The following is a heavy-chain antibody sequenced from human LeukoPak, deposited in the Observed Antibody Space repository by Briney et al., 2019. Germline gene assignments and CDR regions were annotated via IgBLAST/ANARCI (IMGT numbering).Heavy chain of an antibody. CDR2: IWYDGSNK. CDR3: ARVAGITIVRGVIPHDGLDI. CDR1: GFTFSSYG. D-gene: IGHD3-10*01. V-gene: IGHV3-33*01. J-gene: IGHJ3*02. Sequence: GGSLRLSCAASGFTFSSYGMHWVRQAPGKGLEWVAVIWYDGSNKYYADSVKGGFTISRDNSKNTLYLQMNSLRAEDTAVYYCARVAGITIVRGVIPHDGLDIWGQGTMVTVSS.